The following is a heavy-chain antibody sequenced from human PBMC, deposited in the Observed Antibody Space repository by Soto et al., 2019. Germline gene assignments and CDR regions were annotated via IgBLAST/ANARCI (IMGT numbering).Heavy chain of an antibody. Sequence: QVQLVQSGAEVKKPGSSVKVSCKASGGTFSNYAISWVRQAPGQGLEWMGGIIPIFGTANYAQKFQGRVTITADESTSTADMELSSLRSEDTAVYSCAGLKWEQYYFDYWGQGTLVTVSS. D-gene: IGHD1-26*01. CDR1: GGTFSNYA. V-gene: IGHV1-69*12. CDR3: AGLKWEQYYFDY. CDR2: IIPIFGTA. J-gene: IGHJ4*02.